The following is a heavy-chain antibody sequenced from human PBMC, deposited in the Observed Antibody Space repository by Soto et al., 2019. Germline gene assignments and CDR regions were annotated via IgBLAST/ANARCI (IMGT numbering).Heavy chain of an antibody. D-gene: IGHD6-13*01. V-gene: IGHV1-69*02. Sequence: QVQLLQSGSEVKEPGSSVKISCKTSEDTFSIYTLSCVRQAPGQGLVWMGRVLPFLDVTTYSQRFQGRVTTSADRSTTTAYMELSSLTFEDTAVYYCARDRKDSNWPNFDSWGPGTLVTVSS. J-gene: IGHJ4*02. CDR3: ARDRKDSNWPNFDS. CDR2: VLPFLDVT. CDR1: EDTFSIYT.